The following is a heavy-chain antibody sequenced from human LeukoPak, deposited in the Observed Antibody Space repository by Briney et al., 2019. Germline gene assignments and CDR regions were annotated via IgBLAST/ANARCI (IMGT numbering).Heavy chain of an antibody. V-gene: IGHV4-34*01. J-gene: IGHJ4*02. D-gene: IGHD3-9*01. CDR3: ATLVPGVATDEVRGPDILTGPVYYFDY. CDR1: GGSFSGYY. Sequence: SETLSLTCAVYGGSFSGYYWSWIRQPPGKGLEWIGEINHSGSTNYNPSLKSRVTISVDTSKNQFSLKLSSVTAADTAVYYCATLVPGVATDEVRGPDILTGPVYYFDYWGQGTLVTVSS. CDR2: INHSGST.